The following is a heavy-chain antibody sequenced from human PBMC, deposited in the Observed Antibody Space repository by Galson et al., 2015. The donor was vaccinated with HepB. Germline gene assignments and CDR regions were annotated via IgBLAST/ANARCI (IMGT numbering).Heavy chain of an antibody. D-gene: IGHD2-2*01. CDR1: GFIVTTNY. CDR2: VYSGGAT. Sequence: SLRLSCAASGFIVTTNYMNWVRQAPGKGLEWVSAVYSGGATFYADSVKGRFSVSRDNSRNSVYLQMDSLRAKDTAVYYCAKSYCSTTNCDRLDAFHIWGQGAMVTVSS. J-gene: IGHJ3*02. V-gene: IGHV3-53*01. CDR3: AKSYCSTTNCDRLDAFHI.